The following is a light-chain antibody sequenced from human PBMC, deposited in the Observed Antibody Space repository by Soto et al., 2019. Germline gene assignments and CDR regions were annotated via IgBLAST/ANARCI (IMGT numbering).Light chain of an antibody. CDR2: GAS. Sequence: EIVLTQSPGTLSLSPGERATLSCRASQSVTNSYLAWYQQKPGQAPRLLIFGASTRAAGIPARFSGSGSGTEFTLTISGLQSEDFAVYYCQQYSNWPLTFGGGTKVDIK. CDR3: QQYSNWPLT. J-gene: IGKJ4*01. V-gene: IGKV3-15*01. CDR1: QSVTNSY.